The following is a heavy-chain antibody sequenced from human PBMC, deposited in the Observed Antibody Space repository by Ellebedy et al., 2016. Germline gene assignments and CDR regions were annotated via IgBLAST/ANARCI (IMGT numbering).Heavy chain of an antibody. Sequence: GESLKISCAASGFNVSSRYMSWFRQAPGSGLEWVSSLYRDGNSYYADSVKGRFSTSRDKSKNTLYLQMNDLRAEDTAVYFCAKDRGEVAPKLYFDLWGRGTRVTVSS. V-gene: IGHV3-53*01. CDR3: AKDRGEVAPKLYFDL. CDR2: LYRDGNS. CDR1: GFNVSSRY. J-gene: IGHJ2*01. D-gene: IGHD3-10*01.